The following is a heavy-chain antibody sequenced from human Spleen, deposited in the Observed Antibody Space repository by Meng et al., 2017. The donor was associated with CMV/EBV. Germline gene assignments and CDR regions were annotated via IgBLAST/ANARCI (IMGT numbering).Heavy chain of an antibody. V-gene: IGHV1-2*02. D-gene: IGHD3-10*01. CDR2: INPNSGGT. J-gene: IGHJ4*02. CDR1: YTFIDYY. CDR3: ARDYFDSGDYYKSPGY. Sequence: YTFIDYYIYWLRQAPGQGLEWIGWINPNSGGTNYAQKFEGRVTMTRVTSITTAYMELSRLRSDDTAMYYCARDYFDSGDYYKSPGYWGQGTLVTVSS.